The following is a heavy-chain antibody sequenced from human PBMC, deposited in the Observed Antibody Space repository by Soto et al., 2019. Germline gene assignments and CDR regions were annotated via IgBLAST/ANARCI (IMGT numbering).Heavy chain of an antibody. D-gene: IGHD1-20*01. CDR3: AKSRIVITAPYYFDY. V-gene: IGHV3-23*01. CDR1: GFTFSSYA. Sequence: GGSLRLSCTASGFTFSSYAINWVRQAPGKGLEWVSGISGSGDSTYYGDSMKGRFTISRDNSKNKLYLQMNSLRAGDTAVYYCAKSRIVITAPYYFDYWGQGILVTVSS. CDR2: ISGSGDST. J-gene: IGHJ4*02.